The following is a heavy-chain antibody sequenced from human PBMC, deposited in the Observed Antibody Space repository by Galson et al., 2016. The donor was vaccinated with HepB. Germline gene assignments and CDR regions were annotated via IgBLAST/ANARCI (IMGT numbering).Heavy chain of an antibody. CDR3: TKSRAIKFHP. J-gene: IGHJ5*02. D-gene: IGHD2-2*01. CDR1: GYTFTSYW. CDR2: IDPSDSYT. V-gene: IGHV5-10-1*01. Sequence: QSGAEVKKPGESLRISCEVFGYTFTSYWISWVRQMPGKGLEWMGRIDPSDSYTNYSPSFQGHVTMSADKSISTASLQWSRLKASDTGMYDCTKSRAIKFHPRGQGTLVTVSS.